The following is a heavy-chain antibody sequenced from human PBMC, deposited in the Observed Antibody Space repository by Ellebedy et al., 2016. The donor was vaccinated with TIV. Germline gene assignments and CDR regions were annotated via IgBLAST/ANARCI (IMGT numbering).Heavy chain of an antibody. Sequence: GESLKISCAASGFTFSSFGMHWVRQAPGKGLEWVAAISYDGNNKYYGDSVKGRFTISRDNSKNTLSLQMNSLRGDDTAVYYCAKELHVYSPYWGQGTLVTVSS. CDR2: ISYDGNNK. J-gene: IGHJ4*02. CDR1: GFTFSSFG. CDR3: AKELHVYSPY. V-gene: IGHV3-30*18. D-gene: IGHD2-8*01.